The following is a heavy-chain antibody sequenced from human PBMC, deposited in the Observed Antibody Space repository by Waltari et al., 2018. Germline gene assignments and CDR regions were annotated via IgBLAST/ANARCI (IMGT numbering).Heavy chain of an antibody. CDR3: ARDGMVVAGTNY. CDR2: ISSSGSYI. V-gene: IGHV3-21*01. J-gene: IGHJ4*02. CDR1: GFPFSSYS. D-gene: IGHD6-19*01. Sequence: EVQLVESGGGLVKPGGSLRLSCAASGFPFSSYSINWVRQAPGKGLEWVSSISSSGSYIYYADSVRGRFTISRDNAKNSLYLQMNSLRAEDTAVYYCARDGMVVAGTNYWGQGTLVTVSS.